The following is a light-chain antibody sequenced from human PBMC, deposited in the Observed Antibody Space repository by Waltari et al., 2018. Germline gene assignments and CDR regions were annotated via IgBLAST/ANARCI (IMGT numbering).Light chain of an antibody. CDR2: GAS. CDR3: QQYNNWPPWT. V-gene: IGKV3-15*01. J-gene: IGKJ1*01. Sequence: EIVLTQSPATLSVSLGERATLPCRASQSVMNNLVWYQHKPGQAPRLLIYGASTRVTGIPARFSGSGSGTEFTLTISSLQSEDFAVYYCQQYNNWPPWTFGQGTKVEIK. CDR1: QSVMNN.